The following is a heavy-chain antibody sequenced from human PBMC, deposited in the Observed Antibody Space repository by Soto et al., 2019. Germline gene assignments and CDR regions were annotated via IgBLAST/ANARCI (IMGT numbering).Heavy chain of an antibody. D-gene: IGHD3-3*01. Sequence: ASVKVSCKVSGYTLTELSMHWVRQAPGKGLEWMGGFDPEDGETIYAQKFQGRVTMTEDTSTDTAYMELSSLRSEDTAVYYCATVHVLRFLEWQWAYYFDYWGQGTLVTSPQ. CDR3: ATVHVLRFLEWQWAYYFDY. J-gene: IGHJ4*02. CDR2: FDPEDGET. V-gene: IGHV1-24*01. CDR1: GYTLTELS.